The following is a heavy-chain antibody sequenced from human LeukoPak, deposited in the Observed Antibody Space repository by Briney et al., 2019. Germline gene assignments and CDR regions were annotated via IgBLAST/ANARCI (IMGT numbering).Heavy chain of an antibody. V-gene: IGHV4-4*07. J-gene: IGHJ3*02. D-gene: IGHD1-14*01. CDR1: GGSISSYY. CDR2: IYTSGST. Sequence: PSETLSLTCTVSGGSISSYYWSWVRQPAGKGLEWIGRIYTSGSTNYNPSLKSRVTMSVDSSKNQFSLKLRSVTAADTAVYYCARDDESDDHADFDIWGQGAIVTVSS. CDR3: ARDDESDDHADFDI.